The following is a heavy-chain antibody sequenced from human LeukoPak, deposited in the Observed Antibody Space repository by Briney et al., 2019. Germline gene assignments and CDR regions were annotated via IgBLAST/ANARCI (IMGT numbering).Heavy chain of an antibody. CDR1: GYIFTNYW. D-gene: IGHD5-18*01. CDR3: ARRGYSYAYYFDY. CDR2: IYPGDSDT. J-gene: IGHJ4*02. Sequence: GESLKISCKTSGYIFTNYWIGWVRQMPGKGLEWMAIIYPGDSDTRYSPSFQGQVTISVDKSISTAYLQWSSLKASDTAIYYCARRGYSYAYYFDYWGQGTLVTVSS. V-gene: IGHV5-51*01.